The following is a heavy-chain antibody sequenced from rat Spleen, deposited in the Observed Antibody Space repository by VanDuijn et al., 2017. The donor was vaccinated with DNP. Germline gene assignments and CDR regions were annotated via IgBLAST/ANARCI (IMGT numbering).Heavy chain of an antibody. D-gene: IGHD4-3*01. Sequence: EVRLVESGGDLVQPGRSLKLSCVASGFTFNNYWMTWIRQAPAKGLEWVAYIGSPAYAPYYTDSVKGRFAISRDNAKSTLYLQMNSLRSEDMATYYCVRWNSGHFDYWGQGVMVTVSS. CDR3: VRWNSGHFDY. CDR2: IGSPAYAP. V-gene: IGHV5-31*01. J-gene: IGHJ2*01. CDR1: GFTFNNYW.